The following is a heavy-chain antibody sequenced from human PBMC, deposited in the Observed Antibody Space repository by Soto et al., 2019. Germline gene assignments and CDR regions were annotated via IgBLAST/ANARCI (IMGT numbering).Heavy chain of an antibody. Sequence: SLRLSCAAAGFTFSSYAMHWVRQAPGKGLEWVAVISYDGSNKYYADSVKGRFTIYRDNSKNTLYLQMNSLRAEDTAVYYCARWSGYYDSTFGWGQGTLVTVSS. CDR2: ISYDGSNK. CDR1: GFTFSSYA. J-gene: IGHJ4*02. V-gene: IGHV3-30-3*01. D-gene: IGHD3-22*01. CDR3: ARWSGYYDSTFG.